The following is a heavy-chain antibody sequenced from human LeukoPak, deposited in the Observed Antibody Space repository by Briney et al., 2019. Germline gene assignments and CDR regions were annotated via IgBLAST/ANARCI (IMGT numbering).Heavy chain of an antibody. V-gene: IGHV3-33*01. Sequence: GGSLRLSCAASGFTFSSYGMHWVRRAPGKGLEWVAVIWYDGSNKYYADSVKGRFTIPRDNSKNTLYLQMNSLRAEDTAVYYCARRVSSSSLSYYYYYMDVWGKGTTVTVSS. CDR3: ARRVSSSSLSYYYYYMDV. D-gene: IGHD6-6*01. J-gene: IGHJ6*03. CDR1: GFTFSSYG. CDR2: IWYDGSNK.